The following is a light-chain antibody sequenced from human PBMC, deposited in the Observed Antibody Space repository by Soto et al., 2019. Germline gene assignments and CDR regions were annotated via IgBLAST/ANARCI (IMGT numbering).Light chain of an antibody. CDR3: QQYNSYPWT. J-gene: IGKJ1*01. CDR2: KAS. CDR1: QGISSY. Sequence: DIQMTESPSSLSASTGDRVTITCRASQGISSYLAWYQQKPGKAPKLLIYKASSLESGVPSRFSGSGSGTEFTLTISSLQPDDFATYYCQQYNSYPWTFGQGTKVDIK. V-gene: IGKV1-5*03.